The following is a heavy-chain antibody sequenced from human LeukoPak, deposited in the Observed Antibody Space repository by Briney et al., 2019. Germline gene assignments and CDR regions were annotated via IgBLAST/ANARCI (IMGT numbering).Heavy chain of an antibody. CDR2: ISCSGSST. CDR1: GFTFNSYA. Sequence: PGGSLRLSCAASGFTFNSYAMSWVRQAPGRGLEWVSAISCSGSSTYYADSVKRRFTISRDNSRNTLSLEMDSLRAEETGVYYCAKRAGYNSTYFDYWGQGTMVTVSS. CDR3: AKRAGYNSTYFDY. V-gene: IGHV3-23*01. D-gene: IGHD5-24*01. J-gene: IGHJ4*02.